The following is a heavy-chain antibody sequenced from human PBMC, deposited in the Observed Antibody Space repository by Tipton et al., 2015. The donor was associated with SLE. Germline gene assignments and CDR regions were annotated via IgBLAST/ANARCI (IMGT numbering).Heavy chain of an antibody. CDR3: ARDGYYYDSSGQGHFQH. D-gene: IGHD3-22*01. Sequence: GSLRLSCAASGFTFSSYSMNWVRQAPGKGLEWVSYISSSSTIYYADSVKGRFTISRDNAKNSLYLQMNSLRDEDTAVYYCARDGYYYDSSGQGHFQHWGQGTLVTVSS. V-gene: IGHV3-48*02. J-gene: IGHJ1*01. CDR2: ISSSSTI. CDR1: GFTFSSYS.